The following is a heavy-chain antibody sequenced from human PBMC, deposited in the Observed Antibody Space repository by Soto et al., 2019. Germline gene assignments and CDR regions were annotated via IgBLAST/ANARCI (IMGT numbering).Heavy chain of an antibody. CDR1: GYTFTSYD. CDR3: ARALYSGPAMDV. D-gene: IGHD5-12*01. CDR2: MNPNNDNT. Sequence: QVQLVQSGAEVKKPGASVKVSCKASGYTFTSYDINWVRQATGQGLEWMGWMNPNNDNTGCAQKFQGRVTMTRNISISTVYLELSSLRSEDTAVYYCARALYSGPAMDVWGQGTTVTVCS. J-gene: IGHJ6*02. V-gene: IGHV1-8*01.